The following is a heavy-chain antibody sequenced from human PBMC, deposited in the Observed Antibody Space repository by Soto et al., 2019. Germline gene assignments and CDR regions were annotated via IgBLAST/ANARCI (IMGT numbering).Heavy chain of an antibody. Sequence: QVQLVQSGAEVKKPGSSVKVSCKASGGTFSSYAISWVRQAPGQGLEWMGGIIPIFGKANYAQKLQGRVTITADESTSTAYMELSSLRSEDTAVYYCAGDIPPLYRSGWYYFDYWGQGTLVTVSS. D-gene: IGHD6-19*01. J-gene: IGHJ4*02. CDR3: AGDIPPLYRSGWYYFDY. V-gene: IGHV1-69*12. CDR1: GGTFSSYA. CDR2: IIPIFGKA.